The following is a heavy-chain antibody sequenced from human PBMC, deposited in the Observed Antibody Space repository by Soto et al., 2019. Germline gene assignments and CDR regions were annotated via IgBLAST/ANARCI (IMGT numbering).Heavy chain of an antibody. CDR2: IYHSGST. CDR1: GDSISSYY. CDR3: AREGRLHWFES. Sequence: SETLSLTCTVSGDSISSYYWSWIRQPPGKGLEWIGNIYHSGSTNYSPSLKSRVTMSVDRTKNQFFLNLRSVSAADTAVYFCAREGRLHWFESWGQGTLVTVPQ. J-gene: IGHJ5*01. V-gene: IGHV4-59*12.